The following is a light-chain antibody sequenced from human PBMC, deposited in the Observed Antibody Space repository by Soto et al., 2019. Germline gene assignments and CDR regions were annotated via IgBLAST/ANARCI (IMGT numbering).Light chain of an antibody. CDR2: GAS. CDR1: RSVSSRY. Sequence: ESMLTQSPGPLPLSPGDRATLSCRASRSVSSRYITWYQQKPGQAPRLLIYGASIRATGIPDSFSGSGYGTDFTLTISRLEAEDFAVYYCQQFGDSPPAFTFGQGTKLEI. V-gene: IGKV3-20*01. CDR3: QQFGDSPPAFT. J-gene: IGKJ2*01.